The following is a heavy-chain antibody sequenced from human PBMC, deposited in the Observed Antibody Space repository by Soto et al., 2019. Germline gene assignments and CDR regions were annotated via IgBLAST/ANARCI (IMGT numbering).Heavy chain of an antibody. CDR1: GQYIKSNFW. CDR2: ICHSGSA. Sequence: SETLSLTCLVSGQYIKSNFWWAWVRQSPGKDLEWIGEICHSGSAIYTPSLKNRVTISVDRSKNQFSLKLDSVTAADTAVYYCARVPGPWGQGTLVTVSS. J-gene: IGHJ5*02. CDR3: ARVPGP. V-gene: IGHV4-4*02.